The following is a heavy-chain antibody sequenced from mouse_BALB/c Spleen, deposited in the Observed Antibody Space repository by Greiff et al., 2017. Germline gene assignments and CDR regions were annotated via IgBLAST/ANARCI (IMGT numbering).Heavy chain of an antibody. J-gene: IGHJ4*01. CDR3: ARGAGGYAMDY. CDR1: GFTFSSYA. CDR2: ISSCGST. Sequence: EVQVVESGGGLVKPGGSLKISCAASGFTFSSYAMSWVRQTPEKRLEWVASISSCGSTYYPDSVKGRFTISRENARNILYLQMSSLRSEDTAMYYCARGAGGYAMDYWGQGTSVTVSS. V-gene: IGHV5-6-5*01.